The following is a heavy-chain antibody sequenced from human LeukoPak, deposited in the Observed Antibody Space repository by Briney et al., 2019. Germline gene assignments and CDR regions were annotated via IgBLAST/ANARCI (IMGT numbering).Heavy chain of an antibody. Sequence: SVKVSCKASGGTFSSYAISWVRQAPGQGLEWMGGIIPIFGTANYAQKFQGRATITADESTSTAYMELSSLRSEDTAVYYCARSRRITIFGVVIPRGWFDPWGQGTLVTVSS. D-gene: IGHD3-3*01. V-gene: IGHV1-69*01. CDR1: GGTFSSYA. J-gene: IGHJ5*02. CDR2: IIPIFGTA. CDR3: ARSRRITIFGVVIPRGWFDP.